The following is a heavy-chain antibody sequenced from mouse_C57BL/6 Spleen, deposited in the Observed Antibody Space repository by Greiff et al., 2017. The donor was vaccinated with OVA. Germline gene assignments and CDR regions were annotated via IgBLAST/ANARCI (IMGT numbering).Heavy chain of an antibody. V-gene: IGHV14-4*01. CDR3: TTYTTVVPYWYFDV. J-gene: IGHJ1*03. CDR2: IDPENGDT. D-gene: IGHD1-1*01. Sequence: DVKLQESGAELVRPGASVKLSCTASGFNIKDDYMHWVKQRPEQGLEWIGWIDPENGDTEYASKFQGKATITADTSSNTAYLQLSSLTSEDTAVYYCTTYTTVVPYWYFDVWGTGTTVTVSS. CDR1: GFNIKDDY.